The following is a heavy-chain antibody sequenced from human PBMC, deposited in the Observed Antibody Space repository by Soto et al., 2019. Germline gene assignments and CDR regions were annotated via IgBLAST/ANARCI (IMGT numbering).Heavy chain of an antibody. V-gene: IGHV3-48*03. Sequence: PGGSLRLSCAASGFTFSSYEMNWVRQAPGKGLEWVSYISSSGSTIYYADSVKGRLTISRDNAKNSLYLQMNSLRAEDTAVYYCASTGPYYDILTGYYPPRYYYYGMDVWGQGTTVTVSS. CDR3: ASTGPYYDILTGYYPPRYYYYGMDV. CDR1: GFTFSSYE. CDR2: ISSSGSTI. J-gene: IGHJ6*02. D-gene: IGHD3-9*01.